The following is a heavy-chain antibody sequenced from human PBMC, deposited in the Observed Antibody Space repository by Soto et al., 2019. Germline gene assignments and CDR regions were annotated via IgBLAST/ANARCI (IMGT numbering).Heavy chain of an antibody. Sequence: QVQVVQSRAAVKKPGASVRVSCKTSGYTFTDYDINWVRQAAGQGLEYMGWRSPDSGNTGYSQQFQGRVTMTSNTSTSTAYMELSSLTSEDTAVYYCEVTTGYWGQGTMVTVSS. CDR3: EVTTGY. CDR2: RSPDSGNT. CDR1: GYTFTDYD. V-gene: IGHV1-8*02. J-gene: IGHJ4*02. D-gene: IGHD1-1*01.